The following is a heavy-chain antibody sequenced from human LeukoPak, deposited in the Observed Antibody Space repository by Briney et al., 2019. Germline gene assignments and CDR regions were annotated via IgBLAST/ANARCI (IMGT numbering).Heavy chain of an antibody. Sequence: GGSLKLSCAASGFTFSGSAMHWVRQASGKGPEWVGRIRSKANSYATAYAASVKGRFTISRDDSKNTAYLQMNSLKTEDTAVYYCTRRAWGGYYGMDVWGKGTTVTVSS. J-gene: IGHJ6*04. CDR3: TRRAWGGYYGMDV. CDR2: IRSKANSYAT. CDR1: GFTFSGSA. V-gene: IGHV3-73*01. D-gene: IGHD3-10*01.